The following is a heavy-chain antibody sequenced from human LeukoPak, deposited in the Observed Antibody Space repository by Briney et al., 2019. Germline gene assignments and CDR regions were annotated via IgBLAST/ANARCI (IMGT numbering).Heavy chain of an antibody. J-gene: IGHJ3*02. CDR2: IGANSAI. V-gene: IGHV3-48*03. CDR3: AREGYYGAFDI. CDR1: GFTFSSYE. D-gene: IGHD3-10*01. Sequence: GGSLRLSCAVPGFTFSSYEMNWVRQAPGKGLEWVSYIGANSAIYYADSVKGRFTISRDNAKNSLSLQMNSLRDDDTAVYYCAREGYYGAFDIWGQGTMVTVSS.